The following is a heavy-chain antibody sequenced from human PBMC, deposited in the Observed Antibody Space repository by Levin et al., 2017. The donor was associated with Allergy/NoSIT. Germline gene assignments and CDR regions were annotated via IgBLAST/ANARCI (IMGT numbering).Heavy chain of an antibody. D-gene: IGHD6-13*01. V-gene: IGHV3-21*06. CDR1: GFAFGRHT. Sequence: AGGSLRLSCTASGFAFGRHTMHWVRQAPGKGLEWVASISSSGTYIFYADSLKGRFTISRDHAKNSLYLQVHSLRGDETAVYYCARDSLGHSSSWYFFDLWGQGTLVTVSS. CDR3: ARDSLGHSSSWYFFDL. CDR2: ISSSGTYI. J-gene: IGHJ4*02.